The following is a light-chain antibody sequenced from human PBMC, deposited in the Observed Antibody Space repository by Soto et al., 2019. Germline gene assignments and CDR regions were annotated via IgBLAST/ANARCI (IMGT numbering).Light chain of an antibody. CDR3: NSYGGNDGGV. CDR1: SSHIGGYYS. V-gene: IGLV2-8*01. J-gene: IGLJ3*02. Sequence: QSALTQPPSASGSPGQSVTISCTGSSSHIGGYYSVSWYQQHPGKAPKLIIYEDNKRPSGVPYRFSASKSGNTASLTVSGLQAEDEADYYCNSYGGNDGGVFGGGTKLTVL. CDR2: EDN.